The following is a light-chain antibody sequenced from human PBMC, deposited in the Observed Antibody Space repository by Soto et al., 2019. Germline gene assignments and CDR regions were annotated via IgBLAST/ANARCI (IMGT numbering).Light chain of an antibody. V-gene: IGLV2-14*01. CDR3: SSFTTSTTYV. CDR1: SSDVGGYNS. J-gene: IGLJ1*01. Sequence: QSALTQPASVSVSPGQSITISCTGTSSDVGGYNSVSWYQQHPGKAPKLMIYEVSHRPSGVSNRFSGSKSANTASLTISGLQAEDEADYYCSSFTTSTTYVFGTGTKVTVL. CDR2: EVS.